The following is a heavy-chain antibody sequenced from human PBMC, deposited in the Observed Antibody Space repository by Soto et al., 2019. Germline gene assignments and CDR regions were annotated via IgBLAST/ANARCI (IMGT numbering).Heavy chain of an antibody. CDR1: GFMFDDYA. CDR3: AKDIREGWSGEFRGSDY. D-gene: IGHD3-10*01. CDR2: ISWNSGSI. J-gene: IGHJ4*02. V-gene: IGHV3-9*01. Sequence: DVQLVESGGGLVQPGRSLRLSCAASGFMFDDYAMHWVRQAPGKGLEWVSGISWNSGSIGYADSVKGRFTISRDNAKNXXYLQMNSLRTEDTALYYCAKDIREGWSGEFRGSDYWGQGTLVTVSS.